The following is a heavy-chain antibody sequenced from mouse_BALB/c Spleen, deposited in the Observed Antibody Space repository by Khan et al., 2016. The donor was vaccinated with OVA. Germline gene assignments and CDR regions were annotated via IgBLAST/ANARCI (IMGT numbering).Heavy chain of an antibody. CDR3: ARAYGYWYFDV. CDR1: GYAFSSYW. V-gene: IGHV1-80*01. Sequence: QVQLQQSGAELVRPGASVKISCKASGYAFSSYWMKWMKQRPGQGLEWIGQIYPGDGDTDDNGQFKGKATLTADKSSSTAYMQLSSLKSEDSAVYFCARAYGYWYFDVWGAGTTVTVSS. D-gene: IGHD1-1*01. J-gene: IGHJ1*01. CDR2: IYPGDGDT.